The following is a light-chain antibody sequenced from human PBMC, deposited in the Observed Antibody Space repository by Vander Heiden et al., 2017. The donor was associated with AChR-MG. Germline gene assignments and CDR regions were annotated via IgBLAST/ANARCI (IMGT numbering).Light chain of an antibody. J-gene: IGLJ2*01. Sequence: QSVLTQPPSVSGAPGQRVTIPCTGSSSHIGAGYDVHWYQQLPGTAPNLLIYGNSNRPSGVPDRFSGSKSGTSASLAITGLQAEDEADYYCQSYDSSLSGWGVFGGGTKLTVL. V-gene: IGLV1-40*01. CDR3: QSYDSSLSGWGV. CDR2: GNS. CDR1: SSHIGAGYD.